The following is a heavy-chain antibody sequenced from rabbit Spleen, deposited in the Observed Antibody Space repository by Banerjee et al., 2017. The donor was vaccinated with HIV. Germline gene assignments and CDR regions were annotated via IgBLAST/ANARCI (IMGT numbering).Heavy chain of an antibody. D-gene: IGHD8-1*01. V-gene: IGHV1S43*01. J-gene: IGHJ6*01. CDR2: IYTDSRGLT. CDR1: GFDLSSYYY. Sequence: QSLQESGGGLFQPGGSLALTCKASGFDLSSYYYICWVRQAPGKGLEWIGCIYTDSRGLTWYASWVNGRSTITSSPSLNTVTLQMTSLTAAGTATYFCARDGTGGSYFALWGPGTLVTVS. CDR3: ARDGTGGSYFAL.